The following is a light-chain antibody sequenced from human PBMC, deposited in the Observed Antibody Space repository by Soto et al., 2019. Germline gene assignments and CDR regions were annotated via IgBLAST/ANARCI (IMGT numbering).Light chain of an antibody. V-gene: IGLV2-8*01. CDR2: EVS. CDR1: SSDVGGYKY. J-gene: IGLJ2*01. CDR3: SSYAGSNNVV. Sequence: QSVLTQPPFASGSPGQSVTISCTGTSSDVGGYKYVSWYQQHPGKAPKLMIYEVSKRPSGVPDRFTGSKSGNTASLTVSGLQAEDEADYYCSSYAGSNNVVFGGGTKLTVL.